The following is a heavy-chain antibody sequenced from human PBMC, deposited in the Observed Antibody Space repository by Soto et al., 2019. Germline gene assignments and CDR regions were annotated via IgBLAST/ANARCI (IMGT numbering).Heavy chain of an antibody. Sequence: GESLKIACKGSVYTFSNYWIGWVRQMPGKGLEWMGIIYPGDSETRYRPSFEGQVTMSVDTSTSIAYLQWSSLKASDTAMYYCARRGTVATGDYWGQGTLVTVSS. CDR1: VYTFSNYW. CDR2: IYPGDSET. J-gene: IGHJ4*02. D-gene: IGHD5-12*01. V-gene: IGHV5-51*01. CDR3: ARRGTVATGDY.